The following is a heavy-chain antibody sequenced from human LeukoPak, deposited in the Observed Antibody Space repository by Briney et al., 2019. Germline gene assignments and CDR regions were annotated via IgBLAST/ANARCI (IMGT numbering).Heavy chain of an antibody. V-gene: IGHV4-34*01. CDR3: ARLDFWSGYAWFDP. CDR1: GGSFSGYY. J-gene: IGHJ5*02. Sequence: SETLSLTCAVYGGSFSGYYWSWIRQPPGKGLEWIGEINHSGSTNYNPSLKSRVTISVDTSKNQFSLKLSSVTAADTAVYYCARLDFWSGYAWFDPWGQGTLVTVSS. D-gene: IGHD3-3*01. CDR2: INHSGST.